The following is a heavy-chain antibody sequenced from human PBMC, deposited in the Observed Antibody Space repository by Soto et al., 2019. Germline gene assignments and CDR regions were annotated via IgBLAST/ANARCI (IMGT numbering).Heavy chain of an antibody. Sequence: GGSLRLSCAASGFTVSSNYMSWVRQAPGKGPEWVSVISSDGSKYYADSVKVRFTISRDNSKNTLYLQMNTLGAEDTAVHYCARDGIGGTVFRGYLDYWGRGTVVTVSS. CDR3: ARDGIGGTVFRGYLDY. J-gene: IGHJ4*02. CDR2: ISSDGSK. V-gene: IGHV3-66*01. D-gene: IGHD1-7*01. CDR1: GFTVSSNY.